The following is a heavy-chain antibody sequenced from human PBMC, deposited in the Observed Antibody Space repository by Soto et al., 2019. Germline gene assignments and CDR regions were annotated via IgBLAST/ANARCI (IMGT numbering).Heavy chain of an antibody. CDR2: IVVGSGNT. Sequence: SVKVSCKASGFTFTSSAAQWVRQARGQRLEWIGWIVVGSGNTNYAQKFQERVTITRDMSTSTAYMELSSLRSEDTAVYYCAAPENYYDSSGLGVWGQGTLVTVSS. CDR3: AAPENYYDSSGLGV. CDR1: GFTFTSSA. J-gene: IGHJ4*02. V-gene: IGHV1-58*01. D-gene: IGHD3-22*01.